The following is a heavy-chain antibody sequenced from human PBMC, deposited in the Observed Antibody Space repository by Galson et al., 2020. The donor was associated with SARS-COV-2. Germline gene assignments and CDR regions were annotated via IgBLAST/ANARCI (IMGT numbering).Heavy chain of an antibody. CDR2: ISSRGTTI. D-gene: IGHD2-15*01. Sequence: KIGESLKISCAASGFTFSDFYMSWIRQAPGKGLEWVSYISSRGTTIYYADSVKGRFTISRDNARNSLSLQMNSLRADDTALYYCARYCSGSSCLLGSFDLWGQGTLVTVSS. V-gene: IGHV3-11*01. J-gene: IGHJ4*02. CDR1: GFTFSDFY. CDR3: ARYCSGSSCLLGSFDL.